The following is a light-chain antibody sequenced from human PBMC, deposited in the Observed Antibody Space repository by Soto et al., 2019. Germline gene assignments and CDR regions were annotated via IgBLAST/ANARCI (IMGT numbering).Light chain of an antibody. CDR1: SSDVGGYNY. Sequence: QSALTQTASVSGSPGQSTTISCTGTSSDVGGYNYVSWYQQHPGKAPKLMIYDVSNRPSGVSNRFSGSKSGNTASLTISGLQAEDEADYYCSSYTSNNTVVFGGGTKLTVL. V-gene: IGLV2-14*01. CDR3: SSYTSNNTVV. J-gene: IGLJ3*02. CDR2: DVS.